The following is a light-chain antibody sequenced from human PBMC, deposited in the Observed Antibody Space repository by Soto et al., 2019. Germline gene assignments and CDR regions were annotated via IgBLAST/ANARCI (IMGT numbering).Light chain of an antibody. CDR2: GTS. V-gene: IGLV1-40*01. CDR1: SSNIGAGYD. Sequence: QAVVTQPPSVSGAPGQTVTISCTGSSSNIGAGYDVHWYQQLPGTAPKLLIYGTSNRPSGVPNRFSGSKSGNTASLAITGLQAEDEADYYCQSYDSSMSGGVFGGGTKLTVL. J-gene: IGLJ3*02. CDR3: QSYDSSMSGGV.